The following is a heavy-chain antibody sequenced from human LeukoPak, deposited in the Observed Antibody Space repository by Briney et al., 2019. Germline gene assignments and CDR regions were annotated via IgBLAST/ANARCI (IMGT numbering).Heavy chain of an antibody. Sequence: GGSLRLSCAASGFTFSDYNMNWVRQAPGKGLEWVSYITNGGSTIHHADSVKGRFTISRDNAKKTLYLQMNSLRAEDTAVYYCARGSGSWELIDYWGQGTLVTVSS. CDR3: ARGSGSWELIDY. CDR1: GFTFSDYN. D-gene: IGHD6-13*01. J-gene: IGHJ4*02. V-gene: IGHV3-11*04. CDR2: ITNGGSTI.